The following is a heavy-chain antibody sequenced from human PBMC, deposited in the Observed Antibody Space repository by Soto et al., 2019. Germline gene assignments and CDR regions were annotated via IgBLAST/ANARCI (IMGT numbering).Heavy chain of an antibody. D-gene: IGHD6-13*01. CDR2: ISSSGETT. V-gene: IGHV3-23*01. J-gene: IGHJ6*02. Sequence: EVHLLESGGGLVQPGGSLRLSCAASGFTFSSFAMTWVRQAPGEGLEWVSSISSSGETTYYSDSVKGRFTISRDISKNMVYLQMTSLRAEDTAVYFCVQDWTGNSCPCMVVWGQGTTVIVSS. CDR3: VQDWTGNSCPCMVV. CDR1: GFTFSSFA.